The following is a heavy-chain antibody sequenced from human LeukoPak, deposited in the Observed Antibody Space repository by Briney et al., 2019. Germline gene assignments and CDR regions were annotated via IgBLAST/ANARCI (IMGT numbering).Heavy chain of an antibody. J-gene: IGHJ3*02. V-gene: IGHV3-23*01. Sequence: GGSLRLSCAASGFTFSSYAMSWVRQAPGKGLEWVSAISGSGGSTYYADSVKGRFTISRDNSKSTLYLQMNSLRAEDTAVYYCGRDPNGDYIGAFDMWGQGTVVTVSS. CDR2: ISGSGGST. D-gene: IGHD4-17*01. CDR3: GRDPNGDYIGAFDM. CDR1: GFTFSSYA.